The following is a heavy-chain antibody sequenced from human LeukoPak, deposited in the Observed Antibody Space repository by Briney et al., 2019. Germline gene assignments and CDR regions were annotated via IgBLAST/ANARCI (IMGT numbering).Heavy chain of an antibody. Sequence: PSETLSLTCTVSGASIITTNYYWGWIRQPPGKGLEWIGSISYSGNAYYNPSLRSRLSIPMDASKNQFSLKVRSVTAADTAVYYCARNLGQTWGTVTTDLWYFDHWGQGTLVPVSS. CDR2: ISYSGNA. CDR1: GASIITTNYY. V-gene: IGHV4-39*01. J-gene: IGHJ4*02. D-gene: IGHD4-11*01. CDR3: ARNLGQTWGTVTTDLWYFDH.